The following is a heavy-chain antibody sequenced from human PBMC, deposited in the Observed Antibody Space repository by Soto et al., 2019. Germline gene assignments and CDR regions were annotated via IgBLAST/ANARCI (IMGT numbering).Heavy chain of an antibody. V-gene: IGHV4-34*12. CDR2: IIHSGNT. CDR3: ARYAELTRVTYLFDY. J-gene: IGHJ4*02. D-gene: IGHD4-17*01. CDR1: SGAFSGYY. Sequence: HVQLQQWGAGLFKPSETLSLTCAVYSGAFSGYYWTWLRQPPGKWREWIGEIIHSGNTNYNPSLKSRVTISLDTSKNQFSLKLNSVTAADTAVYYCARYAELTRVTYLFDYWGQGTLVTVSS.